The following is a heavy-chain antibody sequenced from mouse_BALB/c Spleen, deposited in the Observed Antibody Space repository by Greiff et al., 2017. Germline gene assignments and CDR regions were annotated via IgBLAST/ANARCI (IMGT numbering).Heavy chain of an antibody. CDR2: IDPSDSYT. CDR3: ARSGPLLRRFAY. V-gene: IGHV1-69*02. Sequence: QVQLQQPGAELVKPGASVKLSCKASGYTFTSYWMHWVKQRPGQGLEWIGEIDPSDSYTNYNQKFKGKATLTVDKSSSTAYMQLSSLTSEDSAVYYCARSGPLLRRFAYWGQGTLVTVSA. D-gene: IGHD1-2*01. J-gene: IGHJ3*01. CDR1: GYTFTSYW.